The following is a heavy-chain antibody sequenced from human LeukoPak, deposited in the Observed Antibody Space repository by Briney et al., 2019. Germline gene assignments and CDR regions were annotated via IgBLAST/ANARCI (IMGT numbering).Heavy chain of an antibody. Sequence: GSLRLSCAASGFTFSSYAMSWVRQPPGKGLEWIGEIYHSGSTNYNPSLKSRVTISVDKSKNQFSLKLSSVTAADTAVYYCASLSGGSLDILTGWYYFDYWGQGTLVTVSS. CDR2: IYHSGST. V-gene: IGHV4-4*02. J-gene: IGHJ4*02. CDR1: GFTFSSYAM. CDR3: ASLSGGSLDILTGWYYFDY. D-gene: IGHD3-9*01.